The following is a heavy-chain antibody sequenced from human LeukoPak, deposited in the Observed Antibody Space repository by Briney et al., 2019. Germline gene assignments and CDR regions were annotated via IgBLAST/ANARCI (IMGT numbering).Heavy chain of an antibody. V-gene: IGHV3-33*01. Sequence: GGSLRLSCAASGFTFSSYGMHRVRQAPGKGLEWVALIWYDGSSKHYADSVRGRFTISRDNSKNTLYLQMNSLRAKDTAVYYCARDFELSHWGQGTLVTVSS. CDR2: IWYDGSSK. J-gene: IGHJ4*02. D-gene: IGHD3-16*02. CDR1: GFTFSSYG. CDR3: ARDFELSH.